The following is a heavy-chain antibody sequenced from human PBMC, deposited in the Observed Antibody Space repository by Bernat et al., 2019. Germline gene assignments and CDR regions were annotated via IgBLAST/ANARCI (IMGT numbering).Heavy chain of an antibody. CDR3: AKAPSSLYYYYYMDV. Sequence: EVQLVESGGGLVQPGRSLRLSCAASGFTFDDYAMHWVRQAPGKGLEWVSGISWNSGSIGYADSVKGRFTISRDNAKNSLYLQMNSLRAEDTALYYCAKAPSSLYYYYYMDVWGKGTTVTVSS. J-gene: IGHJ6*03. V-gene: IGHV3-9*01. CDR2: ISWNSGSI. CDR1: GFTFDDYA.